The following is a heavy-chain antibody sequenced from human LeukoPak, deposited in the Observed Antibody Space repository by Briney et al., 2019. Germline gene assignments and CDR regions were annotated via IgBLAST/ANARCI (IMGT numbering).Heavy chain of an antibody. CDR2: IYVDGRTT. D-gene: IGHD3-10*01. Sequence: GGSLRLSCVASGFTFSNYWMHWVRQPPGKGLVWVSRIYVDGRTTNYADSVKGRFTISGDIATNSVYLQMNSLRAEDAALYYCVRDGNRGYDMDVWGQGTAVTVSS. CDR3: VRDGNRGYDMDV. J-gene: IGHJ6*02. V-gene: IGHV3-74*01. CDR1: GFTFSNYW.